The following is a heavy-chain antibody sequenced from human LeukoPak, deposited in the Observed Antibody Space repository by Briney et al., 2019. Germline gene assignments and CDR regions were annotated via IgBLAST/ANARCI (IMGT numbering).Heavy chain of an antibody. CDR1: GYTLTELS. D-gene: IGHD2-2*01. V-gene: IGHV1-24*01. J-gene: IGHJ3*02. CDR3: AGGSSTSIEAFDI. Sequence: ASVKVSCKVSGYTLTELSMHWVRQAPGKGLEWMGGFDPEDGETIYAQKFQGRVTMTEDTSTDTAYMELSSLRSDDTAVYYCAGGSSTSIEAFDIWGQGTMVTVSS. CDR2: FDPEDGET.